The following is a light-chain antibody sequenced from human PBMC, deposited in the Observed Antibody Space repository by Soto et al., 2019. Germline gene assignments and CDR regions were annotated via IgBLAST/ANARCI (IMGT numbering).Light chain of an antibody. CDR2: DVS. CDR1: QDIAIY. Sequence: AIQLTQSPSSLSASVGDRVTITCRASQDIAIYLAWYQQKPGEAPKLLIYDVSNLERGVPPRFSGSTSGAESTLTITGLQPDDLGTYYCQHTTDFTFGQGTKVEIK. CDR3: QHTTDFT. J-gene: IGKJ2*01. V-gene: IGKV1D-13*01.